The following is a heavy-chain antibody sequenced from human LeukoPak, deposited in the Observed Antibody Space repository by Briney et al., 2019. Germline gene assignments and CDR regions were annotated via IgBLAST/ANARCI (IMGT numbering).Heavy chain of an antibody. Sequence: GGSLRLSCAASGFTFSSYAMHWVRQAPGKGLEWVAVISYDGSNKYYADSVKGRFTISRDNSKNTLYLQMNSLRAEDTAVYYCARDLSDRPITMIVAPYFDYWGQGTLVTVSS. V-gene: IGHV3-30*04. J-gene: IGHJ4*02. CDR3: ARDLSDRPITMIVAPYFDY. CDR2: ISYDGSNK. CDR1: GFTFSSYA. D-gene: IGHD3-22*01.